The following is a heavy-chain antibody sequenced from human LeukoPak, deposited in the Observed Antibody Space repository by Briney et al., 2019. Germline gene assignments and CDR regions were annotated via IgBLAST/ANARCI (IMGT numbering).Heavy chain of an antibody. CDR3: ARGYSSSWDYYGMDV. CDR2: INPSGGST. J-gene: IGHJ6*02. V-gene: IGHV1-46*01. CDR1: GYTFTSYY. Sequence: ASVKVSCTASGYTFTSYYMHWVRQAPGQGLEWMGIINPSGGSTSYAQKFQGRVTMTRDTSTSAVYMELSSLRSEDTAVYYCARGYSSSWDYYGMDVWGQGTTVTVSS. D-gene: IGHD6-13*01.